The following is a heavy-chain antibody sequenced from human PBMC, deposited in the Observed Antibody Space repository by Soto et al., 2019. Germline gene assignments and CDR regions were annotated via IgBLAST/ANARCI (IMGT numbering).Heavy chain of an antibody. CDR1: GYTFTSYY. CDR2: INPSGGST. D-gene: IGHD3-10*01. J-gene: IGHJ6*02. V-gene: IGHV1-46*01. CDR3: ARDSVDYYGSGSYLGNDYYYYGMDV. Sequence: ASVKVSCKASGYTFTSYYMHWVRQAPGQGLEWMGIINPSGGSTSYAQKFQGRVTMTRDTSTSTVYMELSSLRSEDTAVYYCARDSVDYYGSGSYLGNDYYYYGMDVWGQGTTVTVSS.